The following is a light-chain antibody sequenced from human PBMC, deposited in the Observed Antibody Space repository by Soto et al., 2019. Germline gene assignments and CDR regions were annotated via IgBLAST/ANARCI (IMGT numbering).Light chain of an antibody. CDR3: QSYDSSLSGSNWV. CDR1: SSDVGAYNY. V-gene: IGLV2-14*01. J-gene: IGLJ3*02. Sequence: QSALTQPASVSGSPGQSITISCTGTSSDVGAYNYVSWYQQHPGKAPKLMIYEVSNRPSGVSDRFSGSRSGNTASLTISGLQAEDEADYYCQSYDSSLSGSNWVFGGGTKLTVL. CDR2: EVS.